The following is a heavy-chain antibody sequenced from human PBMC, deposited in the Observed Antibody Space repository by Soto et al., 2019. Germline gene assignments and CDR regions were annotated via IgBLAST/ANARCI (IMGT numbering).Heavy chain of an antibody. D-gene: IGHD3-10*01. V-gene: IGHV4-61*01. Sequence: QVQLQESGPGLVKPSETLSLTCTVSGGSVSSGSYYWSWIRQPPGKGLEWIGYIYYSGSTNYNPSLKRRVTISVDTSKNQFSLKLSSVTAADTAVYYCANMVRGFGMDVWGQGTTVTVSS. CDR2: IYYSGST. CDR1: GGSVSSGSYY. CDR3: ANMVRGFGMDV. J-gene: IGHJ6*02.